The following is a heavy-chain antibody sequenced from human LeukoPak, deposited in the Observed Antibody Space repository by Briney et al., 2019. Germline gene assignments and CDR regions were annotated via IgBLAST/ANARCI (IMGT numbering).Heavy chain of an antibody. Sequence: PGGSLTLSCAASGFTFSSHSMHWVRQAPGKGLEWVSSISCSSSYIYYADSVKGRFTISRDNAKNSLYLQMNSLRADDTAVYYCARARYYYDSSGYSHPVDYNYMDVWGKGTTVTVSS. D-gene: IGHD3-22*01. V-gene: IGHV3-21*01. CDR2: ISCSSSYI. CDR1: GFTFSSHS. CDR3: ARARYYYDSSGYSHPVDYNYMDV. J-gene: IGHJ6*03.